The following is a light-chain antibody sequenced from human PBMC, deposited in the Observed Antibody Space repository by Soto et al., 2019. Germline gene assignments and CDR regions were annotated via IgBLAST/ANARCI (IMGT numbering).Light chain of an antibody. CDR2: GNT. Sequence: QPVLSQPPSASGTPGQRVTISCSGSSSNIGRNYIYWYQQLPGTAPKLLIYGNTQWPSGVPDRFSGSKSGTSVSLAISGLRSEDEADYYCAAWDDSLRGYVFGTGTKLTVL. J-gene: IGLJ1*01. CDR3: AAWDDSLRGYV. CDR1: SSNIGRNY. V-gene: IGLV1-47*02.